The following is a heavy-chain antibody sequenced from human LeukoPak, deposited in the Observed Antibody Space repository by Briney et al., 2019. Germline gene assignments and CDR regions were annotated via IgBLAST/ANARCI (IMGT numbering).Heavy chain of an antibody. J-gene: IGHJ4*02. D-gene: IGHD5-12*01. CDR3: ARDPFGPYSGYDYGSPL. Sequence: PGGSLRLSCAASGFTFSSYWMHWVRQAPGEGLVWVSRINSDGSTTSYADSVKGRFTISRDNAKNTLYLQMNSLRAEDTAVYYCARDPFGPYSGYDYGSPLWGQGTLVTVSS. V-gene: IGHV3-74*01. CDR2: INSDGSTT. CDR1: GFTFSSYW.